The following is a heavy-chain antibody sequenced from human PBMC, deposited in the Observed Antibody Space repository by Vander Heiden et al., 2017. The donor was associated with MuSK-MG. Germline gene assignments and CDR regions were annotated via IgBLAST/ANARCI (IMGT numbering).Heavy chain of an antibody. Sequence: QVQLQQSGPGLVKPSQTLSLTCAISGDSVSSNSAAWNWIRQSPSRGLEWLGRTYYRSKWYNDYAVSVKSRITINPDTSKNQFSLQLNSVTPEDTAVYYCARDGTEDIVVVPAAIGWYFDLWGRGTLVTVSS. CDR1: GDSVSSNSAA. CDR2: TYYRSKWYN. V-gene: IGHV6-1*01. D-gene: IGHD2-2*02. J-gene: IGHJ2*01. CDR3: ARDGTEDIVVVPAAIGWYFDL.